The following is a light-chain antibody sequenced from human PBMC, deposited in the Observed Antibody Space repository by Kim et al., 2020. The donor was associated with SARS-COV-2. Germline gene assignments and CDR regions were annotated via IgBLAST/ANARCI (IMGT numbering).Light chain of an antibody. J-gene: IGLJ3*02. CDR2: EVS. Sequence: QSSTISVTGTSRVVGNYNLVSWYQQRPAKAPKLIIFEVSKRPSGVSNRFSGSKSGDTASLTISGLQAEDESDYYCCSYAGSSTFVVFGGGTQLTVL. CDR1: SRVVGNYNL. CDR3: CSYAGSSTFVV. V-gene: IGLV2-23*02.